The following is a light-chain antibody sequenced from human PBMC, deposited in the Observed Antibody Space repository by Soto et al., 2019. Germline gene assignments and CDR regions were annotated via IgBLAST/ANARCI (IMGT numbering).Light chain of an antibody. Sequence: EIVLTQSPATLSLSPGERATLSCRASQSVSSYLAWYQQKPGQAPRLLIYDASNRATGIPARFSSSGSGTDFTLTISSLEPEDFAVYYCQQRSNWPPGLTFGQGTRLEIK. CDR1: QSVSSY. V-gene: IGKV3-11*01. CDR3: QQRSNWPPGLT. CDR2: DAS. J-gene: IGKJ5*01.